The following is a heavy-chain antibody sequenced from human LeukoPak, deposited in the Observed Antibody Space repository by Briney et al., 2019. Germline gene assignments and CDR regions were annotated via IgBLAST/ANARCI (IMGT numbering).Heavy chain of an antibody. D-gene: IGHD6-13*01. CDR3: AREKAAAFYYMDV. J-gene: IGHJ6*03. Sequence: SETLSLTCTVSGGSIRSYYWSWIRQPAGKGLEGIGRIYTSGSTNYNPSLKSRVTMSVDTSKNQFSLKLSSVTAAGTAVYYCAREKAAAFYYMDVWGKGTTVTVSS. CDR2: IYTSGST. V-gene: IGHV4-4*07. CDR1: GGSIRSYY.